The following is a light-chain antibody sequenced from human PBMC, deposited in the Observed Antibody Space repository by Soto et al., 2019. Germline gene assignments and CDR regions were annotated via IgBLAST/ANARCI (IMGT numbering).Light chain of an antibody. V-gene: IGLV2-8*01. Sequence: QSALTQPPSASGSPGQSVTISCSGTSSDLGDYDYVSWYQQHLGKAPRLMIYEVSERPSGVPDRFSGSKSGNTASLTVTGLQAEDEADYYCSSYAGSNNLIFGGGTKLTVL. J-gene: IGLJ2*01. CDR2: EVS. CDR3: SSYAGSNNLI. CDR1: SSDLGDYDY.